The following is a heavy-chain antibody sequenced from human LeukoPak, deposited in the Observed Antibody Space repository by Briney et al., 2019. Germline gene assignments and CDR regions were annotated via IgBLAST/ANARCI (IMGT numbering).Heavy chain of an antibody. D-gene: IGHD1-26*01. CDR1: GYTLTELS. CDR2: INPNSGGT. V-gene: IGHV1-2*06. J-gene: IGHJ6*02. Sequence: ASVKVSCKVSGYTLTELSMHWVRQAPGQGLEWMGRINPNSGGTNYAQKFQGRVTMTRDTSISTAYMELSRLRSDDTAVYYCARGGGGSYYYYGMDVWGQGTTVTVSS. CDR3: ARGGGGSYYYYGMDV.